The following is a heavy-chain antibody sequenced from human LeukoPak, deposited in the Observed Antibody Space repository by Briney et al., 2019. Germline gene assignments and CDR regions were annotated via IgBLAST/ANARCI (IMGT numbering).Heavy chain of an antibody. CDR3: VQQLGDY. J-gene: IGHJ4*02. CDR1: GFTFSNYC. Sequence: PGGSLRLSCAASGFTFSNYCMSWIRQAPGKGLEWVANINQDGSEKYYVDSVEGRFTISRDNAKNSLYLQMNSLRAEDTAVYYCVQQLGDYWGQGTLVTVSS. D-gene: IGHD6-13*01. CDR2: INQDGSEK. V-gene: IGHV3-7*01.